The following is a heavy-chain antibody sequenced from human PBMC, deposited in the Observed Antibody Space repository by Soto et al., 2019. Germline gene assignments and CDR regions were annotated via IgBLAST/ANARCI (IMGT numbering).Heavy chain of an antibody. CDR3: ARDVRGQQLVRGGWFDP. D-gene: IGHD6-13*01. CDR2: IYYSGST. V-gene: IGHV4-31*03. CDR1: GGSISSGGYY. Sequence: SETLSLTCTVSGGSISSGGYYWSWIRQHPGKGLEWIGYIYYSGSTYYNPSLKSRVTISVDTSKNQFSLKLSSVTAADTAVYYCARDVRGQQLVRGGWFDPWGQGTLVTVSS. J-gene: IGHJ5*02.